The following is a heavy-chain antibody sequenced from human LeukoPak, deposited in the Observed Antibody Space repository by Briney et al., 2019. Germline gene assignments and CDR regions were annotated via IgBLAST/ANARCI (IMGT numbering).Heavy chain of an antibody. CDR3: AKFDYGGNSGGAFDI. CDR2: INSDGGIA. CDR1: GFTFSSYW. D-gene: IGHD4-23*01. J-gene: IGHJ3*02. Sequence: GGSLRLSCAASGFTFSSYWMHWVRQAPGKGLVWVSHINSDGGIATYADSVKGRFTISRDNAKNTLYLQMNSLRAEDTAVYYCAKFDYGGNSGGAFDIWGQGTMVTVSS. V-gene: IGHV3-74*01.